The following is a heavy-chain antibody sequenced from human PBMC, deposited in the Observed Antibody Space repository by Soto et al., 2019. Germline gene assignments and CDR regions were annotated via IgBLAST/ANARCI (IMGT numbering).Heavy chain of an antibody. Sequence: ASVKVSCKASGYTFTSYGITWLRQAPGQGVEWLGWIGAYNGNTNYAQKLQGRVTMTTDTSTSTAYMELRSLRSDDTAVYYCERDLGLGISESGRQDNYYWGQGTLVTDSS. CDR2: IGAYNGNT. CDR3: ERDLGLGISESGRQDNYY. J-gene: IGHJ4*02. D-gene: IGHD6-13*01. CDR1: GYTFTSYG. V-gene: IGHV1-18*01.